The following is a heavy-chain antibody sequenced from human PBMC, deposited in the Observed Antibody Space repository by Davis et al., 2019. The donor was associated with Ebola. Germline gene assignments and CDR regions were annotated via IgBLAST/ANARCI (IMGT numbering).Heavy chain of an antibody. CDR1: GGSISSYY. Sequence: SETLSLTCTVSGGSISSYYWSWIQQPPGKGLEWIGYIYYSGSTNYNPSLKSRVTISVDTSKNQFSLKLSSVTAADTAVYYCARGMVVITNDAFDIWGQGTMVTVSS. J-gene: IGHJ3*02. CDR3: ARGMVVITNDAFDI. D-gene: IGHD2-21*01. CDR2: IYYSGST. V-gene: IGHV4-59*01.